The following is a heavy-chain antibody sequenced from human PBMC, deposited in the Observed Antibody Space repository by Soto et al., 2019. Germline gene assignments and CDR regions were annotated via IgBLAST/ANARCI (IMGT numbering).Heavy chain of an antibody. CDR2: IYYSGST. J-gene: IGHJ3*02. V-gene: IGHV4-39*01. Sequence: SETLSLTCTVSGGSISSSSYYWGWIRQPPGKGLEWIGSIYYSGSTYYNPSLKSRVTISVDTSKNQFSLKLSSVTAADTAVYYCARPEGGGRFGGVIGDAFDIWGQGTMVTVSS. CDR1: GGSISSSSYY. CDR3: ARPEGGGRFGGVIGDAFDI. D-gene: IGHD3-16*02.